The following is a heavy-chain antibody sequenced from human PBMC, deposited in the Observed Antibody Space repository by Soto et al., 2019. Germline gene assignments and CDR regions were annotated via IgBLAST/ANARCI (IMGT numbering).Heavy chain of an antibody. J-gene: IGHJ4*02. Sequence: EVQLVESGGAVVQPGASLRLSCAASGFSFSTYYMHWVRQVPGKGLVWVSRIHSDGSTTTYADSARGRFTISRDNTKNTLYLQMNSLRAEDTAVYYCAATYGSNTHFLYWGQGTLVTVST. D-gene: IGHD4-17*01. CDR2: IHSDGSTT. CDR3: AATYGSNTHFLY. V-gene: IGHV3-74*01. CDR1: GFSFSTYY.